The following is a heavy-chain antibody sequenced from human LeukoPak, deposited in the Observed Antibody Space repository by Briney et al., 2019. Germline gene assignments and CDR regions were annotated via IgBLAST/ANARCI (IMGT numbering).Heavy chain of an antibody. CDR3: STGRGDFLDY. CDR1: GFTFSNAW. J-gene: IGHJ4*02. V-gene: IGHV3-15*01. CDR2: IKSKVNGGTI. Sequence: PGGSLRLSCAASGFTFSNAWMSWVRQAPGKGLEWVGRIKSKVNGGTIDYAAPVRGRVTISRDDSKNTVYLQMNSLKTEDTAVYYCSTGRGDFLDYWGQGTLVTVSS. D-gene: IGHD4-17*01.